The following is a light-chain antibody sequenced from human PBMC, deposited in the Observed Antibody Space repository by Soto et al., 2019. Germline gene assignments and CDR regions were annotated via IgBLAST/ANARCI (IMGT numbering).Light chain of an antibody. Sequence: QSALTQPASVSGSPGQSITISCTGTSSDIGDYKYVSWYQQHPDKAPKLIIFVNSNRPSGISNRFSASKSGNTASLTISGLQADDEADYYCSSYTSSDTPYVFGTGTKLTVL. J-gene: IGLJ1*01. CDR3: SSYTSSDTPYV. CDR2: VNS. CDR1: SSDIGDYKY. V-gene: IGLV2-14*01.